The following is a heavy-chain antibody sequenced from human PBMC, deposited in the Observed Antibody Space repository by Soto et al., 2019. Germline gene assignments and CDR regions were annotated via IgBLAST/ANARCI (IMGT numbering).Heavy chain of an antibody. J-gene: IGHJ4*02. Sequence: SVKVSCKASGGTFSSYAISWVRQAPGQGLEWMGGIIPIFGTANYAQKFQGRVTITADESTSTAYMELSSLRSEDTAVYYCARHVDTAMVIGYWAQGTLVTVSS. CDR3: ARHVDTAMVIGY. CDR1: GGTFSSYA. V-gene: IGHV1-69*13. D-gene: IGHD5-18*01. CDR2: IIPIFGTA.